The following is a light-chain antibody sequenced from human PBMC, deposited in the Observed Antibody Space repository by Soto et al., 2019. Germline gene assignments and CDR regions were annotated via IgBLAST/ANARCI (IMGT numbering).Light chain of an antibody. V-gene: IGLV1-40*01. CDR1: TSNLGAGYD. CDR3: QAYDDILTASV. CDR2: GNR. J-gene: IGLJ3*02. Sequence: QYVLTQPPSVSVAPGQRVTLSCTGNTSNLGAGYDVHWYQQLPGAAPKLVIFGNRNRPSGVPERFSGSKSGTSASLAITGLQAEDEADYYCQAYDDILTASVFGGGTKLTVL.